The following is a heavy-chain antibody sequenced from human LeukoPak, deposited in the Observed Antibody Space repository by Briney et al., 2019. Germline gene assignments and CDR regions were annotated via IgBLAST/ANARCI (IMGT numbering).Heavy chain of an antibody. CDR3: ARHYPPDYTFDC. Sequence: SETLSLTCTVSGGSISSYYWSWIRQPPGKGLEWIGYIDYSGSPNYNPSLKSRVAISVDTSKNQFSLKLSSVTAADTAVYFCARHYPPDYTFDCWGRGTLVTVSP. J-gene: IGHJ4*02. V-gene: IGHV4-59*08. CDR1: GGSISSYY. CDR2: IDYSGSP. D-gene: IGHD4-11*01.